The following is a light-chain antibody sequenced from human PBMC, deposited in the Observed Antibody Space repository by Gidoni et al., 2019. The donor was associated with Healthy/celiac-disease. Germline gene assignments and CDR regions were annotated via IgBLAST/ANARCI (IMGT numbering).Light chain of an antibody. V-gene: IGLV5-45*01. J-gene: IGLJ3*02. CDR2: YKSDSDK. CDR1: SGINVGTYR. Sequence: QAVLTQPAPLSASPGASASPTCTLRSGINVGTYRIYWYQQKPGSPPQYLLRYKSDSDKQQGSGVPSRFSGSKDASANAGILLISGLQSEDEADYYCMIWHSSAWVFGGGTKLTVL. CDR3: MIWHSSAWV.